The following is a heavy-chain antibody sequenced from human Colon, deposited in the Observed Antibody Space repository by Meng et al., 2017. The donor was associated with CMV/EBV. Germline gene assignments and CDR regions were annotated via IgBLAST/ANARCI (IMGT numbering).Heavy chain of an antibody. CDR3: TKGLQYSYFWGVDS. J-gene: IGHJ4*02. V-gene: IGHV3-23*01. Sequence: GGPLRLSCTASGFTFNNYALSWVRQPPGKGLQWVAAISGSGSTTYYADSVKGRFTISRDNSKNTVYLQMNSLRVEDTALYYCTKGLQYSYFWGVDSWGQGTPVTVSS. D-gene: IGHD3-3*01. CDR1: GFTFNNYA. CDR2: ISGSGSTT.